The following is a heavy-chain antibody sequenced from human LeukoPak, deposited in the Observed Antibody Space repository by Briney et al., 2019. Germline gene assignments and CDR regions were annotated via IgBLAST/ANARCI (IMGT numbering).Heavy chain of an antibody. CDR1: GFTFSTYS. J-gene: IGHJ4*02. CDR3: AKAPVTSSRGAFCYPFDS. V-gene: IGHV3-48*01. D-gene: IGHD2-21*02. Sequence: WGSLRLSCAASGFTFSTYSMNWVRQAPGKGLDWLSYISSSSSTIYYADSVKGRFTISRDNAKNSLYLQMNSLRAEDAAVYYCAKAPVTSSRGAFCYPFDSWGQGTLVTVSS. CDR2: ISSSSSTI.